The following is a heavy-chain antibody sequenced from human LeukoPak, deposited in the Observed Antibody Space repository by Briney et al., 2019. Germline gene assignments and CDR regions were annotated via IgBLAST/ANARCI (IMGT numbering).Heavy chain of an antibody. Sequence: PGGSLRLSCAASGFTFSSYGTHWVRQAPGKGLEWVAGTSYDGINKYYADSVKGRFTISRDNSKNTLYLQMNSLRAEDTAVYYCAMGTYFYGVDVWGQGTTDTVSS. D-gene: IGHD7-27*01. V-gene: IGHV3-30*03. CDR3: AMGTYFYGVDV. CDR1: GFTFSSYG. J-gene: IGHJ6*02. CDR2: TSYDGINK.